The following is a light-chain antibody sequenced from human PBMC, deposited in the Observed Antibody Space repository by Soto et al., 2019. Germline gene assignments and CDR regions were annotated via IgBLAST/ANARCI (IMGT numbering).Light chain of an antibody. CDR1: QGISSY. V-gene: IGKV1-9*01. CDR2: AAS. J-gene: IGKJ1*01. Sequence: DIQLTQSPSFLSASVGDRVTITCRASQGISSYLAWYQQKPGKAPKLLIYAASTLQSGVPSRFSGSGSGTEFTLTISSLQTQDFATYYCQQYNTYSFGQGTKV. CDR3: QQYNTYS.